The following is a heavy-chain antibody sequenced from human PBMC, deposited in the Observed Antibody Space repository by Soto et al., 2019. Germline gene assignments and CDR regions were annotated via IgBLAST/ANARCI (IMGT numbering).Heavy chain of an antibody. D-gene: IGHD5-12*01. CDR3: VKGGSHYFDY. CDR1: RFTFSNYG. J-gene: IGHJ4*02. V-gene: IGHV3-30*18. CDR2: ISYDGSNK. Sequence: QVQLVESGGGVVQPGRSLRLSCAASRFTFSNYGMHWVRQTPGKGLEWVAVISYDGSNKYYADSVKGRFTISRDNSTNPLYLQMNSLRAADTAVYYCVKGGSHYFDYWVQGTLVTVSS.